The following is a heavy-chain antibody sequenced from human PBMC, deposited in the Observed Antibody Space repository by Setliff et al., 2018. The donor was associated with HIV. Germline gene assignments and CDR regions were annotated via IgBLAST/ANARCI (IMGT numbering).Heavy chain of an antibody. CDR2: MYYTRSA. CDR3: VAGYCSGTSCWPYYYYYMDV. D-gene: IGHD2-2*01. J-gene: IGHJ6*03. V-gene: IGHV4-39*02. Sequence: SETLSLTCGVSGGSISSTNYYWGWIRQPPGKGLEYIATMYYTRSAYYSPSLKSRVTMSLDTSKNHFSLRLTSVTAADTAVYYCVAGYCSGTSCWPYYYYYMDVWGKGTTVTVS. CDR1: GGSISSTNYY.